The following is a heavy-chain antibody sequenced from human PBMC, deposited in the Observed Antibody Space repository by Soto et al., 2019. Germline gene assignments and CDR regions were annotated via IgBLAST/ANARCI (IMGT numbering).Heavy chain of an antibody. CDR1: GFTFSDYY. Sequence: QVQLVESGGGLVKPGGSLRLSCAASGFTFSDYYMSWIRQAPGKGLEWVSYITSGSTIYYADSVKGRFTISTDKAKNSLYLQMNSLRAEDTAVYYCARAPYSSGWYDYYYGMDVWGQGTTVTVAS. CDR2: ITSGSTI. V-gene: IGHV3-11*01. J-gene: IGHJ6*02. D-gene: IGHD6-19*01. CDR3: ARAPYSSGWYDYYYGMDV.